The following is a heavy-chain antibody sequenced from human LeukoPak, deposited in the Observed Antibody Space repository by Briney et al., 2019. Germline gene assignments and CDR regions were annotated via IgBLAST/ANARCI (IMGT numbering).Heavy chain of an antibody. CDR2: ISYDGSNK. J-gene: IGHJ4*02. V-gene: IGHV3-30*04. CDR3: ARVRHYGSGSYPGY. CDR1: GSTFSSYA. D-gene: IGHD3-10*01. Sequence: GRSLRLSCAASGSTFSSYAMHWVRQAPGKGLEWVAVISYDGSNKYYADSVKGRFTISRDNSKNTLYLQMNSLRAEDTAMYYCARVRHYGSGSYPGYWGQGTLVTVSS.